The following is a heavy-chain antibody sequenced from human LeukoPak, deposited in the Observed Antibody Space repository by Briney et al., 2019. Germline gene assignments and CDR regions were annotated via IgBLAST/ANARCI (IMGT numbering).Heavy chain of an antibody. CDR2: IDKHGSGK. Sequence: GGSLRLSCVASGFAFSISWVTWVRQAPGKGLEWVANIDKHGSGKYYVDSVKGRFAISRDYASNSVFLQMDSLRAEDTSVYYCARDAGWGYYDLWGQGTPVTVSS. CDR1: GFAFSISW. D-gene: IGHD1-26*01. CDR3: ARDAGWGYYDL. J-gene: IGHJ4*02. V-gene: IGHV3-7*01.